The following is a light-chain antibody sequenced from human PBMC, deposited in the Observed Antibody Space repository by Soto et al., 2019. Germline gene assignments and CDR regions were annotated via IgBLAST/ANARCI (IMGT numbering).Light chain of an antibody. Sequence: QPALTQPPSASGSPGQSVTISCTGTSSDVGGYNYVSWYQQHPGKAPKLIIYEVIKRPSGVPDRFSGSKSGNTASLTVSGLQAEDEADYYCSSNAGTNNRYVFGTGTKVTVL. J-gene: IGLJ1*01. CDR3: SSNAGTNNRYV. CDR2: EVI. CDR1: SSDVGGYNY. V-gene: IGLV2-8*01.